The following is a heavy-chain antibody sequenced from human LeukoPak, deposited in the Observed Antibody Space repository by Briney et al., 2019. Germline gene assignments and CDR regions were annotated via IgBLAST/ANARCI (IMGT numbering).Heavy chain of an antibody. V-gene: IGHV3-74*01. CDR1: GFTVNTNW. CDR2: INNDGSIT. Sequence: GGSLRLSCGASGFTVNTNWMHWVRQAPGKGLVWVSRINNDGSITNYADSVKGRFTISRDNAKNSLYLQMNSLRAEDTAVYYCARDALSKYYDFWSGYYRDDAFDIWGQGTMVTVSS. J-gene: IGHJ3*02. D-gene: IGHD3-3*01. CDR3: ARDALSKYYDFWSGYYRDDAFDI.